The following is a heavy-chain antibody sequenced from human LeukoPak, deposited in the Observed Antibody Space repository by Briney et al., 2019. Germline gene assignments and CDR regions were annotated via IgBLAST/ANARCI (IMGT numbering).Heavy chain of an antibody. CDR1: GGSISSYY. CDR3: ARDALYCSSSSCYRYWYFDL. Sequence: SETLSLTCAVSGGSISSYYWSWIRQPPGKGLEWIGYIDYSGSTNYNPSLKSRVTMSVDTSKNQFSLKLSSVTAADTAVYYCARDALYCSSSSCYRYWYFDLWGRGTLVTVSS. V-gene: IGHV4-59*12. D-gene: IGHD2-2*01. CDR2: IDYSGST. J-gene: IGHJ2*01.